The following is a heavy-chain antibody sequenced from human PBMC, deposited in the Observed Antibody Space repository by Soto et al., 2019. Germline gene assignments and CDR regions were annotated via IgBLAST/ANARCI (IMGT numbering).Heavy chain of an antibody. CDR3: VRGGGGGRFDP. J-gene: IGHJ5*02. Sequence: GYLRLSCSGSGFTFRDSYMIWIRQAPGKGLEWLSYISPGSRYPAYADSVKGRFTISRDNAKRSLYLQMMSLTAEDTAIYYCVRGGGGGRFDPWGQGTMVTVSS. V-gene: IGHV3-11*06. D-gene: IGHD2-15*01. CDR2: ISPGSRYP. CDR1: GFTFRDSY.